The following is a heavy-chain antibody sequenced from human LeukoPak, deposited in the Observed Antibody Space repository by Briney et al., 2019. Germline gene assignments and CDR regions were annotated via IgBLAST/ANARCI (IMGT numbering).Heavy chain of an antibody. D-gene: IGHD5-24*01. CDR3: AREGRLHNAFDI. J-gene: IGHJ3*02. Sequence: PSETLSLTCTVSGGSISSGDYYWSWIRQPPGKGLEWIGYIYYSGSTYYNPSLKGRVTISVDTSKNQFSLKLSSVTAADTAVYYCAREGRLHNAFDIWGQGTMVTVSS. CDR1: GGSISSGDYY. CDR2: IYYSGST. V-gene: IGHV4-30-4*01.